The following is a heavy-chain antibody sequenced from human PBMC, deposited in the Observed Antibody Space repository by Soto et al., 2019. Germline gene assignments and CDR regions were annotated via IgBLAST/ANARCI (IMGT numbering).Heavy chain of an antibody. CDR2: TIPIFGTA. Sequence: SVKVSCKXSGGTFSSYAISWVRQAPGQGLEWMGGTIPIFGTANYAQKFQGRVTITADESTSTAYMELSSLRSGDPAVYYCARDGSSSWYGYWGQGTLVTVSS. J-gene: IGHJ4*02. V-gene: IGHV1-69*13. D-gene: IGHD6-13*01. CDR3: ARDGSSSWYGY. CDR1: GGTFSSYA.